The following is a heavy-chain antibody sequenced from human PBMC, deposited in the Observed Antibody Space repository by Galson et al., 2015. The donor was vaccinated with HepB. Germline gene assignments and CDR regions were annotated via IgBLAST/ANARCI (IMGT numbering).Heavy chain of an antibody. D-gene: IGHD5-24*01. CDR3: ARPKAGLPPDGHFFDT. CDR1: GFAFNIYT. J-gene: IGHJ4*02. V-gene: IGHV3-30-3*01. CDR2: ISYDGYYK. Sequence: SLRLSCAASGFAFNIYTMHWVRQAPGKGLDWLAVISYDGYYKFYADSVQGRFSISRDNSKNTLYLEMTTLRPDDTALYYCARPKAGLPPDGHFFDTWGQGTLVTVSS.